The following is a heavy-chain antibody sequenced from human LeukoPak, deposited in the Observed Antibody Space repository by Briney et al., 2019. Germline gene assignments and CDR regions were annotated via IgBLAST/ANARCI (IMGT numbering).Heavy chain of an antibody. CDR1: GFTFNIYG. CDR3: ARDPYSGNYGNYYYYYMDV. CDR2: IGGSGSHT. V-gene: IGHV3-21*01. J-gene: IGHJ6*03. D-gene: IGHD1-26*01. Sequence: GGTLRLSCAASGFTFNIYGMNWVRQAPGKGLEWVSGIGGSGSHTYYADSVKGRFTISRDNAKNSLYLQMNSLGPEDTAVYYCARDPYSGNYGNYYYYYMDVWGKGTTVTISS.